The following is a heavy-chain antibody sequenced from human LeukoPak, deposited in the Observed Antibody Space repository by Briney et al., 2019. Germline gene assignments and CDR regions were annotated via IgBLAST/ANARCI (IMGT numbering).Heavy chain of an antibody. Sequence: GGSLGLSCAASGFTFDDYAMHWVRQAPGKGLEWVSGISWNSGSIGYADSVKGRFTISRDNAKNSLYLQMNSLRAEDTALYYCAKDIGSSGHGYFDLWGRGTLVTVSS. V-gene: IGHV3-9*01. CDR2: ISWNSGSI. CDR3: AKDIGSSGHGYFDL. D-gene: IGHD6-19*01. CDR1: GFTFDDYA. J-gene: IGHJ2*01.